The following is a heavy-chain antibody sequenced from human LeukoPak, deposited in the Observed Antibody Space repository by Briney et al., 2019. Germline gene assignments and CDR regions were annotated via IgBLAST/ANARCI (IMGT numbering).Heavy chain of an antibody. CDR2: IYSGGST. D-gene: IGHD6-6*01. V-gene: IGHV3-53*01. J-gene: IGHJ5*02. Sequence: GGSLRLSCAASGFTFGSNYMSWVRQAPGKGLEGVSVIYSGGSTYYADSVKGRFTISRDNSKNTLYLQMNSLRAEDTAVYYCARDRYSSSSGLGWFDPWGQGTLVTVSS. CDR3: ARDRYSSSSGLGWFDP. CDR1: GFTFGSNY.